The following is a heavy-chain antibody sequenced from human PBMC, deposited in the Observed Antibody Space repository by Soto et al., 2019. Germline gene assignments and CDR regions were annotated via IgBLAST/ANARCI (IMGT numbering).Heavy chain of an antibody. J-gene: IGHJ5*02. CDR2: MNPGSGDT. CDR3: ARMASFGSLNWFDP. V-gene: IGHV1-8*02. CDR1: GFTFTNYY. D-gene: IGHD5-18*01. Sequence: QVQLVQSGAEVKKSGAAVKISCKTSGFTFTNYYLHWVRQAPGQGLEWMGWMNPGSGDTGYAQKFQGRVTMTRNISIATAYMELSSLRADDTAIYYCARMASFGSLNWFDPWGQGTLVTVSS.